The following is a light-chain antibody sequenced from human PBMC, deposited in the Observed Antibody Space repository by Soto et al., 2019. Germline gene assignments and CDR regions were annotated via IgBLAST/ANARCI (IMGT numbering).Light chain of an antibody. CDR3: SAYTRSSTVV. V-gene: IGLV2-14*03. J-gene: IGLJ3*02. Sequence: QSALTQPASVSGSPGQSITISCTGSNNDVGAYNYVSWYQQHPGKAPKTMIYDVSNRPSGVSNRFSGSKSGNTASLTISGLQAEDEADYYCSAYTRSSTVVFGGGTQLTV. CDR2: DVS. CDR1: NNDVGAYNY.